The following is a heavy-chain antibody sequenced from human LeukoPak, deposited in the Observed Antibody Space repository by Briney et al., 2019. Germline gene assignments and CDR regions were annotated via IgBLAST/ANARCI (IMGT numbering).Heavy chain of an antibody. CDR2: ISAYNGNT. Sequence: ASVKVSCKASGYTFSSYGINWVRQAPGQGLEWMGWISAYNGNTKYAEKLQGGVTMTTDTSTSTAYMELRSLRSDDTAVYYCARGGIAVAPDYWGQGTLVTVSS. V-gene: IGHV1-18*01. CDR1: GYTFSSYG. CDR3: ARGGIAVAPDY. D-gene: IGHD6-19*01. J-gene: IGHJ4*02.